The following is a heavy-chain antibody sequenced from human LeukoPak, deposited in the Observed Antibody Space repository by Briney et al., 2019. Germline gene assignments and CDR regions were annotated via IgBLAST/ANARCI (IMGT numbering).Heavy chain of an antibody. CDR1: GFTFSSYE. Sequence: GGSLRLSCAASGFTFSSYEMNWVRQAPGKGLEWVSCISSSGSTIYYADSVKGRFTISRDNAKNSLYLQMNSLRAEDTAVYYCARDGTGSGYSDYWGQGTLVTVSS. CDR2: ISSSGSTI. D-gene: IGHD3-3*01. J-gene: IGHJ4*02. V-gene: IGHV3-48*03. CDR3: ARDGTGSGYSDY.